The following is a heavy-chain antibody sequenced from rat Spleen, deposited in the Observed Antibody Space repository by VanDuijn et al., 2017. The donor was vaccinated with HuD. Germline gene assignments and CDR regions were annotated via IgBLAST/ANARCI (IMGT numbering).Heavy chain of an antibody. CDR3: VRLLGAPDWYFDF. Sequence: EVQLVESGGGLVQPGRSLKLSCAASGFPFSDCYMAWVRQAPTRGLEWVASINTGGGNTYYRGSVKGRFTISRDNAKSTLYLQMDSLRSEDTATYYCVRLLGAPDWYFDFWGPGTMVTVSS. CDR1: GFPFSDCY. CDR2: INTGGGNT. D-gene: IGHD5-1*01. V-gene: IGHV5-25*01. J-gene: IGHJ1*01.